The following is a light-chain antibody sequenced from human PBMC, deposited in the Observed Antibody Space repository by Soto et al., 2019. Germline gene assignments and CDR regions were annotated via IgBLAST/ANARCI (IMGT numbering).Light chain of an antibody. CDR1: SSNIGSNT. J-gene: IGLJ2*01. CDR2: SNN. Sequence: QSVLTQPPSASGTPGQRVTISCSGRSSNIGSNTVSWYQQLPGTAPKLLIYSNNQRPSGVPDRFSGSKSGTSASLAISGRQSEDEGDYYCAAWDDSLNGLFGGGTKVTVL. V-gene: IGLV1-44*01. CDR3: AAWDDSLNGL.